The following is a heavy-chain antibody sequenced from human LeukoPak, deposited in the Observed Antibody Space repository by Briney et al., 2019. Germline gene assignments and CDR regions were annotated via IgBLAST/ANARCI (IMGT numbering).Heavy chain of an antibody. Sequence: ASVKVSCKASGYTFSAYYIHWVRQAPGQGLEWVGWINPNSGDTNYAQKFQGRVTMTRDTPISTAYMELSRLRYDDTAVYYCAREEGPRGYSWNDVNYWGQGTLVTVSS. J-gene: IGHJ4*02. CDR1: GYTFSAYY. D-gene: IGHD1-1*01. CDR2: INPNSGDT. V-gene: IGHV1-2*02. CDR3: AREEGPRGYSWNDVNY.